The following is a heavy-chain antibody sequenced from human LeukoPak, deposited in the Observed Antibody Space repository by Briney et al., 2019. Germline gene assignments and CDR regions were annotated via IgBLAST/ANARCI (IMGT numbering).Heavy chain of an antibody. CDR1: GFTFNNYA. Sequence: GGSLRLSCTAAGFTFNNYAMSWVRQAPGKGLEWVSHISDSGGKTYYADSVKGRFTISRDNSKNTLYLQMDSLRAEDTAIYYCADFGSGSYCFDYWGQGTLVPVSS. D-gene: IGHD3-10*01. J-gene: IGHJ4*02. V-gene: IGHV3-23*01. CDR3: ADFGSGSYCFDY. CDR2: ISDSGGKT.